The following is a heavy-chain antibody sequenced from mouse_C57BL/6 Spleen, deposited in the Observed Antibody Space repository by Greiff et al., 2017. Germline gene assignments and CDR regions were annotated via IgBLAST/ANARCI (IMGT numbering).Heavy chain of an antibody. Sequence: EVKLMESGGGLVKPGGSLKLSCAASGFTFSDYGMHWVRQAPEKGLEWVAYISSGSSTIYYADTVKGRFTISRDNAKNTLCLQMTSLRSEDTAMYYCARLDSSGSYYFDYGGQGTTLTVSS. D-gene: IGHD3-2*02. V-gene: IGHV5-17*01. CDR1: GFTFSDYG. CDR3: ARLDSSGSYYFDY. J-gene: IGHJ2*01. CDR2: ISSGSSTI.